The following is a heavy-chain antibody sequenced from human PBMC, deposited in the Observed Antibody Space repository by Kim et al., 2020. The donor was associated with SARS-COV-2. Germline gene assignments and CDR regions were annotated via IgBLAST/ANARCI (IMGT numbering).Heavy chain of an antibody. Sequence: GGSLRLSCAASGFIFSSYAMNWVRQAPGKGLEWVSAISESGTNTHYTDSVKGRFTISRDNSKNTLYLQMNSLRSEDTAVYYCAKQYVDVWGQGTTVTVSS. D-gene: IGHD2-8*01. CDR1: GFIFSSYA. CDR3: AKQYVDV. V-gene: IGHV3-23*01. J-gene: IGHJ6*02. CDR2: ISESGTNT.